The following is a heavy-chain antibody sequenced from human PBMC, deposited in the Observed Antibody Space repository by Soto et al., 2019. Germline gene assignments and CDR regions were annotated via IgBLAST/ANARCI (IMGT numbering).Heavy chain of an antibody. V-gene: IGHV1-2*04. D-gene: IGHD3-22*01. CDR2: INPNSGGT. J-gene: IGHJ4*02. CDR3: ARAAYYYDSSGYYYDTYFDF. CDR1: GYTFTGYY. Sequence: WASVKVSCKASGYTFTGYYMHWVRQAPGQGLEWMGWINPNSGGTNYAQKFQGWVTMTRDTSISTAYMELSRLRSDDTAVYYCARAAYYYDSSGYYYDTYFDFWAQGTLVTVSS.